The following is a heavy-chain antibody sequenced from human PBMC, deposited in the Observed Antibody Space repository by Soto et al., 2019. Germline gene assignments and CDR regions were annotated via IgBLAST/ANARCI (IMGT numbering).Heavy chain of an antibody. Sequence: SETLSLTCTVSSGSINSHYWTWVRQPPGKGLEWIGYISYNGNTNYSPPLKSRVTISIDTSKNQFSLKVNSVTAADTAVYFCARMEGTAIYFFDYWGQGTQVTVSS. D-gene: IGHD3-10*01. CDR3: ARMEGTAIYFFDY. V-gene: IGHV4-59*11. CDR1: SGSINSHY. CDR2: ISYNGNT. J-gene: IGHJ4*02.